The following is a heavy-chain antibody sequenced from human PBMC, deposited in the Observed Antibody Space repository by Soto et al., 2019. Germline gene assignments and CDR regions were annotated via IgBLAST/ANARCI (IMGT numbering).Heavy chain of an antibody. V-gene: IGHV1-69*02. CDR1: GGTFSSYT. J-gene: IGHJ6*03. CDR3: ARVRGQLQLLVMDV. D-gene: IGHD6-13*01. Sequence: QVQLVQSGAEVKKPGSSVKVSCKASGGTFSSYTISWVRQAPGQGLEWMGRTIPILGIANYAQKFQGRVTITADKSTSTAYMELSSLRSEDTAVYYCARVRGQLQLLVMDVWGKGTTVTVSS. CDR2: TIPILGIA.